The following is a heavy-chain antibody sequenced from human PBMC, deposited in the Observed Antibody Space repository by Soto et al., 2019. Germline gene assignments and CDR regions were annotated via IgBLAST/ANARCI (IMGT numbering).Heavy chain of an antibody. V-gene: IGHV1-2*02. CDR1: KNTLTELT. CDR2: INPNIGTT. CDR3: ARDYYGSELEGLYYYYYGMDV. J-gene: IGHJ6*02. Sequence: ASVKVSCKVPKNTLTELTIDWLRQAPGKGLEWMGWINPNIGTTNYAQKFQGRVTMTRDTSISTAYMELSRLRSDDTAVYYCARDYYGSELEGLYYYYYGMDVWGQGTTVTVSS. D-gene: IGHD3-10*01.